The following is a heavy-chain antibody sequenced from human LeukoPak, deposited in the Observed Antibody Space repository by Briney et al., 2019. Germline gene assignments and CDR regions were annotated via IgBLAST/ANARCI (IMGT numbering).Heavy chain of an antibody. CDR1: GGSISSGDYY. CDR2: IYYSGST. D-gene: IGHD4-17*01. Sequence: SETLSLTCTVSGGSISSGDYYWSWIRQPPGKGLEWLGYIYYSGSTYYNPSLKSRATISVDTSKNQFSLKLSSVTAADTAVYYCARFSTVTGSYYGMDVWGQGTTVTVSS. V-gene: IGHV4-30-4*01. CDR3: ARFSTVTGSYYGMDV. J-gene: IGHJ6*02.